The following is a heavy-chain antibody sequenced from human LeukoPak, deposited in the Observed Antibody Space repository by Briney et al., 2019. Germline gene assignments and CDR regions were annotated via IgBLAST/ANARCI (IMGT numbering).Heavy chain of an antibody. CDR1: GGTFSSYA. CDR3: ARGLEQQLVPRAFDI. CDR2: IIPIFGTA. J-gene: IGHJ3*02. Sequence: EASVKVSCKASGGTFSSYAISWVRQAPGQGLEWMGGIIPIFGTANYAQKFQGRVTITADESTSTAYMELRSLRSDDTAVYYCARGLEQQLVPRAFDIWGQGTMVTVSS. V-gene: IGHV1-69*13. D-gene: IGHD6-13*01.